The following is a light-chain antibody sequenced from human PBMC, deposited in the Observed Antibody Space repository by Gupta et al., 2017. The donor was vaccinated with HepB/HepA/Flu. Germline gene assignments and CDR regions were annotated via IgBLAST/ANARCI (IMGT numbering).Light chain of an antibody. CDR2: AAA. V-gene: IGKV1-39*01. Sequence: DIQMTQSPSSLSASVGDIVAITCRASQSINRNLNWYQQKPGKAPKSLIYAAANLQSGVPSRLSGSGSGTDDTITISSRQHEEFASDYCQESDNDLWTFGQGTKVEIK. CDR1: QSINRN. CDR3: QESDNDLWT. J-gene: IGKJ1*01.